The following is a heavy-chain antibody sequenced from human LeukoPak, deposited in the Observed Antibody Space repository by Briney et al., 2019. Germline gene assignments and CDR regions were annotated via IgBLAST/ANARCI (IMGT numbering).Heavy chain of an antibody. D-gene: IGHD3-10*01. V-gene: IGHV4-34*01. CDR3: ARRGASRITMVRGVIGYFDY. Sequence: SEPLSLTCAVYGGSFSGYYWSWIRQPPGKGLEWIGEINHSGSTNYNPSLKSRVTISVNTSKNQFSLKLSSVTAADTAVYYCARRGASRITMVRGVIGYFDYWGQGTLVTVSS. CDR2: INHSGST. CDR1: GGSFSGYY. J-gene: IGHJ4*02.